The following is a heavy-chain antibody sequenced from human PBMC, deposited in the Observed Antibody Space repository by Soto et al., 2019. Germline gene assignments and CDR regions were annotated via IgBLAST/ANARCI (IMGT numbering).Heavy chain of an antibody. Sequence: ASVKVSCKASGYTFTSYAMHWVRQAPGQGLEWMGWINAGNGNTKYSQKFQGRVTITRDTSASTAYMELSSLRSEDTAVYYCAREMYYYDSSGYYGAIDYWGQGTLVTVSS. CDR1: GYTFTSYA. CDR2: INAGNGNT. V-gene: IGHV1-3*01. D-gene: IGHD3-22*01. J-gene: IGHJ4*02. CDR3: AREMYYYDSSGYYGAIDY.